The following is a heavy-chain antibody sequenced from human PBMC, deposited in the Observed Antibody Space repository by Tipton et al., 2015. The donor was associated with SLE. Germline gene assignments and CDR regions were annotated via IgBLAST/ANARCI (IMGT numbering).Heavy chain of an antibody. CDR3: ARGAPTGDFDY. CDR1: GFTFSNAW. D-gene: IGHD1-1*01. V-gene: IGHV3-74*01. J-gene: IGHJ4*02. Sequence: SLRLSCAASGFTFSNAWMHWVRQAPGKGLVWVSRITGDGSGTIYADSVKGRFTISRDNAKNMVYLQMNSLRAEDTAVYFCARGAPTGDFDYWGQGTLVTVSS. CDR2: ITGDGSGT.